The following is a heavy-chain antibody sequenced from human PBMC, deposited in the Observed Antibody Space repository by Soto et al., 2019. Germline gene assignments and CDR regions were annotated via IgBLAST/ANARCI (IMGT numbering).Heavy chain of an antibody. V-gene: IGHV4-31*03. CDR2: IHYSGST. Sequence: SETLSLTCTVSGGSISSGDYYWSWIRHHPGKGLEWIGYIHYSGSTYYSPSLKSRVTISVDTSKNQFSLRLSSVTAADTAVYYCARDGARGWFDPWGQGTLVTVSS. CDR1: GGSISSGDYY. J-gene: IGHJ5*02. CDR3: ARDGARGWFDP.